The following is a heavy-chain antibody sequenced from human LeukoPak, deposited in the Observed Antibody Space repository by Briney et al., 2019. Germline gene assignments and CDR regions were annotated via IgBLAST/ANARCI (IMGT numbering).Heavy chain of an antibody. CDR2: IYHSGTT. CDR1: DYSITSGYY. CDR3: ARVRRDGYMD. Sequence: KPSETLSLTCTVSDYSITSGYYWGWIRQPPGKGLEWIGSIYHSGTTHYNPSLKSRVTISVDTSKNQFSLKLSSMTAADTAVYYCARVRRDGYMDWGQGTLVTVSS. V-gene: IGHV4-38-2*02. J-gene: IGHJ4*02. D-gene: IGHD5-24*01.